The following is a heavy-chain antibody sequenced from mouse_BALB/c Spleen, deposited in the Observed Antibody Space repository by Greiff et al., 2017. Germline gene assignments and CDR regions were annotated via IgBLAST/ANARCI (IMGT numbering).Heavy chain of an antibody. CDR1: GFSLTSYG. J-gene: IGHJ3*01. CDR2: IWAGGST. D-gene: IGHD2-4*01. V-gene: IGHV2-9*02. CDR3: ARVIYYDYDAAWFAY. Sequence: VKLMESGPGLVAPSQSLSITCTVSGFSLTSYGVHWVRQPPGKGLEWLGVIWAGGSTNYNSALMSRLSISKDNSKSQVFLKMNSLQTDDTAMYYCARVIYYDYDAAWFAYWGQGTLVTVSA.